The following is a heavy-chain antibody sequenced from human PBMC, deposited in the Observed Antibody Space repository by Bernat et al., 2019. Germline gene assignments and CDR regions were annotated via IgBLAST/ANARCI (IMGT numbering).Heavy chain of an antibody. CDR2: INPSGGST. CDR1: GYTFTSYY. Sequence: QVQLVQSGAEVKKPGASVKVSCKASGYTFTSYYMHWVRQAPGQGLEWMGIINPSGGSTSYAQKFQGRVTMTRDTSTSTAYMELRSLRSDDTAVYYCARVERGPKYCSSTSCYGDSWFDPWGQGTLVTVSS. V-gene: IGHV1-46*01. CDR3: ARVERGPKYCSSTSCYGDSWFDP. J-gene: IGHJ5*02. D-gene: IGHD2-2*01.